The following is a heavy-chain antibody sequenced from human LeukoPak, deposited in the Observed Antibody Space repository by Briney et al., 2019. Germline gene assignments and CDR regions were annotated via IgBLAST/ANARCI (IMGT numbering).Heavy chain of an antibody. Sequence: PGGSLRLSCAASGFTFTSYAMSWVRQAPGKGLEWVSAITGSGGTTYYADFVKGRFTISRDNSKNTLYLQMNGLRVEDTAVYYCANMQGYFDYWGQGTLVTVSS. CDR2: ITGSGGTT. CDR3: ANMQGYFDY. J-gene: IGHJ4*02. V-gene: IGHV3-23*01. D-gene: IGHD2-2*01. CDR1: GFTFTSYA.